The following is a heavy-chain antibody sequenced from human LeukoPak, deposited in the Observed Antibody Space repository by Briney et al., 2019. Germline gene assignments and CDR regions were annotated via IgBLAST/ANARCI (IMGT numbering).Heavy chain of an antibody. Sequence: GGSLRLSCAASGFTFSSYSMNWVRQAPGKGLEWVSYISSSSSTIYYADSVKGRFTISRDNAKNSLYLQMNSLRAEDTAVYYCARDGFSHGTIVVVPAATVPLIDAFDIWGQGTMVTVSS. J-gene: IGHJ3*02. V-gene: IGHV3-48*01. CDR3: ARDGFSHGTIVVVPAATVPLIDAFDI. CDR2: ISSSSSTI. CDR1: GFTFSSYS. D-gene: IGHD2-2*01.